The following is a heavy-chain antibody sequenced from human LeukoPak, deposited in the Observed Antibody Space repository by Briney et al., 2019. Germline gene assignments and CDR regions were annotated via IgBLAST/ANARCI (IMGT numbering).Heavy chain of an antibody. J-gene: IGHJ4*02. V-gene: IGHV3-30-3*01. D-gene: IGHD3-3*01. CDR1: GFTFSSYA. Sequence: PGGSLRLSCAASGFTFSSYAIHWVRRSPGKGLKWVAVISYDGRNKYYADSVKGRFTISRDNSKNTLFLQVNSLRAEDTAVYYCARTTGDFWSGYYDYWGQGTLVTVSS. CDR2: ISYDGRNK. CDR3: ARTTGDFWSGYYDY.